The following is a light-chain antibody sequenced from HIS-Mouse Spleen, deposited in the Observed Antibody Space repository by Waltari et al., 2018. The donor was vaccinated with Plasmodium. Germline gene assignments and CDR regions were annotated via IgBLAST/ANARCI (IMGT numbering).Light chain of an antibody. CDR2: EGS. Sequence: QSALTQPASVSGSPGQSITISCTGTSSDVGSYNLVSWYQQHPGKAPKLRSYEGSKRPSGVSNRVSGSKSGNTASLTISGLQAEDEADYYCCSYAGSSTYVFGTGTKVTVL. CDR1: SSDVGSYNL. J-gene: IGLJ1*01. CDR3: CSYAGSSTYV. V-gene: IGLV2-23*01.